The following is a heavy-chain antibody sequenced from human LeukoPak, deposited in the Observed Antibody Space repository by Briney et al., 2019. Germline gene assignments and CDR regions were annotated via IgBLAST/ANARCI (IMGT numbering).Heavy chain of an antibody. J-gene: IGHJ4*02. CDR2: IYYSGSP. V-gene: IGHV4-31*03. Sequence: SETLSLTCTVSGGSISSGGYYWSWIRQHPSKGLEWIGYIYYSGSPYYNPSLRSRLTISLDTSKNQFSLKLSSVNAADTAVYYCVKASGGGYPFDYWSQGTLVTVSS. CDR3: VKASGGGYPFDY. D-gene: IGHD1-26*01. CDR1: GGSISSGGYY.